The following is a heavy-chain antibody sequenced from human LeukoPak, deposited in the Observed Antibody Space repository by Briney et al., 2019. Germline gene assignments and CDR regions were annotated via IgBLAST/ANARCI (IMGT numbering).Heavy chain of an antibody. CDR3: ARARRDSSGYYFFDY. V-gene: IGHV4-34*01. CDR2: INHSGST. Sequence: SETLSLTCAVYGGSFSGYYWSWIRQPPGKGLEWIGEINHSGSTNYNPSLKSRVTISADTSKNQFSLKLSSVTAADTAVYYCARARRDSSGYYFFDYWGQGTLVTVSS. J-gene: IGHJ4*02. CDR1: GGSFSGYY. D-gene: IGHD3-22*01.